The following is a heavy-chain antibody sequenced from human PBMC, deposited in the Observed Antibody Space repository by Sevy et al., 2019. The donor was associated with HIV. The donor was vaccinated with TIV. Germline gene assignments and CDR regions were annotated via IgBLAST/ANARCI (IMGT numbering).Heavy chain of an antibody. CDR2: IRTKPNNYAT. J-gene: IGHJ4*02. Sequence: GGSLRLSCAASGFTFSDSAMFWVRQASGRGLEWVGRIRTKPNNYATALVASLKDRFTISRDDSKNTTYLQMNSLNAEDTAIYFCTCGFRRFDFWGQGALVTVSS. D-gene: IGHD2-21*01. CDR3: TCGFRRFDF. CDR1: GFTFSDSA. V-gene: IGHV3-73*01.